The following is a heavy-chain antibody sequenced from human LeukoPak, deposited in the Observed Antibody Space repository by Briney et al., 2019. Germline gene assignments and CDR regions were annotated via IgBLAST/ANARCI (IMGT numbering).Heavy chain of an antibody. CDR2: IKSKTHGGTT. D-gene: IGHD6-19*01. J-gene: IGHJ4*02. CDR3: ATGLERGLAVPGTGGFDY. V-gene: IGHV3-15*01. CDR1: GFTFSNAW. Sequence: GGSLRLSCAASGFTFSNAWMSWVRQAPGKGLEWVGRIKSKTHGGTTDYAAPVKGRFTVSRDDSKDTLYLSMNSLRTEDTAIYYCATGLERGLAVPGTGGFDYWGPGTLVTVSS.